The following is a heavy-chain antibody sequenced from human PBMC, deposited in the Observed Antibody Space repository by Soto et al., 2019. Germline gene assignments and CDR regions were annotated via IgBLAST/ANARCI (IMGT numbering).Heavy chain of an antibody. V-gene: IGHV4-59*01. CDR1: SGSINENYY. CDR3: ASAPLSPPLLTFDV. CDR2: VFHTGTT. Sequence: QVQLQESGPGLVKPSETLSLTCTVSSGSINENYYWNWIRQSPGKGLEWIGYVFHTGTTHYNPSLDSRVTLSISTSKNQFSLTLTSVAASDTAIYYCASAPLSPPLLTFDVWGPGTMVIVSS. J-gene: IGHJ3*01.